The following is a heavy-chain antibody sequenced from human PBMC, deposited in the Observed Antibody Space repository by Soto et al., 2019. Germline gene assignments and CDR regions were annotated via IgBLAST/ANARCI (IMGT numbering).Heavy chain of an antibody. CDR1: DFTFSSNL. CDR2: FGVIEDGT. J-gene: IGHJ4*02. CDR3: AKRVPFYFDS. V-gene: IGHV3-23*01. Sequence: PGGSLRISFAASDFTFSSNLFSWVRQAQGKWLEWVSNFGVIEDGTYYADSVRGSFTIYRDNSKNTLYLQMNSLRAVDTAIYYCAKRVPFYFDSWGQGTLATVSS.